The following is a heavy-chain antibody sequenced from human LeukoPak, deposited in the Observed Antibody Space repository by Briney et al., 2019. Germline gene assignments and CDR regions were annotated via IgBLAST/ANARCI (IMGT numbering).Heavy chain of an antibody. CDR2: IYYGGST. CDR3: ARDGGSSFRYFDY. Sequence: NPSETLSLTCTVSGGSISSSSHYWGWIRQPPGKGLEWIGSIYYGGSTYYNPSLKSRVTISVDTSKNQFSLKLSSVTAADTAVYYCARDGGSSFRYFDYWGQGTLVTVSS. V-gene: IGHV4-39*07. J-gene: IGHJ4*02. CDR1: GGSISSSSHY. D-gene: IGHD2-2*01.